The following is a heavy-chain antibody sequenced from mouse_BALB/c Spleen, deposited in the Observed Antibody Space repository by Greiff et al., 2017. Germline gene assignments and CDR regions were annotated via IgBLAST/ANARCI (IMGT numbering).Heavy chain of an antibody. Sequence: EVKLMESGPGLVKPSQSLSLTCTVTGYSITSDYAWNWIRQFPGNKLEWMGYISYSGSTSYNPSLKSRISITRDTSKNQFFLQLNSVTTEDTATYYCARTGYFDYWGQGTTLTVSS. CDR2: ISYSGST. V-gene: IGHV3-2*02. J-gene: IGHJ2*01. CDR3: ARTGYFDY. CDR1: GYSITSDYA.